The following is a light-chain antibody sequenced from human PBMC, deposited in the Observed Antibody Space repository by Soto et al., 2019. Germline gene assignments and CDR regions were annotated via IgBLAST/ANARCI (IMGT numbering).Light chain of an antibody. CDR1: QDISNY. V-gene: IGKV1-9*01. CDR2: ATS. Sequence: IQLTQSPSSLSASVGDRVTITCRASQDISNYLAWYQQEPGKAPKLLIYATSTLQSGVPSRFSGSGSGTYFTLTIANLQPEASATYYCQQLNSYPPWTFGQGTRLEI. J-gene: IGKJ5*01. CDR3: QQLNSYPPWT.